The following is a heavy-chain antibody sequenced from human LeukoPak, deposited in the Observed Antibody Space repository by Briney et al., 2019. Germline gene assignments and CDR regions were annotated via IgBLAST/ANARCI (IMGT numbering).Heavy chain of an antibody. D-gene: IGHD2-21*02. CDR3: ARDVYCGGDCYVSLNDAFDI. V-gene: IGHV3-66*01. CDR1: GFTVSSNY. CDR2: IYSGGST. Sequence: GGCLRLSCAASGFTVSSNYMSWVRQAPGKGLEWVSVIYSGGSTYYADSVKGRFTISRDNSKNTLYLQMNGLRAEDTAVYYCARDVYCGGDCYVSLNDAFDIWGQGPMVTVSS. J-gene: IGHJ3*02.